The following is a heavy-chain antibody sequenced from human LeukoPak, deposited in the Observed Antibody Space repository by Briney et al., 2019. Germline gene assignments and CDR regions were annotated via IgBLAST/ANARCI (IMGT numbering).Heavy chain of an antibody. J-gene: IGHJ4*02. CDR3: APDRHYDSSGYYSGYFDY. D-gene: IGHD3-22*01. CDR2: IYYSGST. V-gene: IGHV4-59*12. Sequence: SYTLSLTCTVSGGSLSSYYWSWIRQPPGTALEWLGYIYYSGSTNYNPSLPSRVTISVDTSKNQLSLKLRAVTAADTAVYYRAPDRHYDSSGYYSGYFDYYGQGTLVTVSS. CDR1: GGSLSSYY.